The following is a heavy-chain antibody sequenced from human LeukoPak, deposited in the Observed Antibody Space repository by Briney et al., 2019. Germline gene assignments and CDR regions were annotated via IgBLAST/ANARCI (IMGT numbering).Heavy chain of an antibody. CDR2: INHSGST. V-gene: IGHV4-34*01. D-gene: IGHD2-2*01. J-gene: IGHJ4*02. CDR3: ARVGGYCSSTSCLN. CDR1: GGSFSGYY. Sequence: SETLSLTCAVYGGSFSGYYWSWIRQPPGKGLEWIGEINHSGSTNYNPSLKSRVTISVDTSKNQFSLKLSSVTAADTAVYYCARVGGYCSSTSCLNWGQGTLVTVSS.